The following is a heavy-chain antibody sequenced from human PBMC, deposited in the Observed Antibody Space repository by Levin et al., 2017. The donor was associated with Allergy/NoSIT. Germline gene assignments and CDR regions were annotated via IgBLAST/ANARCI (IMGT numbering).Heavy chain of an antibody. CDR3: ARVPRVSRSLTPDH. CDR1: GFTLSNYW. CDR2: IKEDGSEQ. Sequence: AGGSLRLSCAASGFTLSNYWMSWVRQASGKGLEWVANIKEDGSEQYYVDSVEGRFTISRDNAKNSLYLVMNSLRVEDTAVYYCARVPRVSRSLTPDHWGQGTLVTVSS. J-gene: IGHJ4*02. V-gene: IGHV3-7*01. D-gene: IGHD3-16*01.